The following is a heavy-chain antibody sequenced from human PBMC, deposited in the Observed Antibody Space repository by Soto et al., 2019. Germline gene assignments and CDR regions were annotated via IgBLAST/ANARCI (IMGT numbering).Heavy chain of an antibody. V-gene: IGHV1-69*13. J-gene: IGHJ6*02. D-gene: IGHD1-26*01. Sequence: SVKVSCKASGGTFSSYAISWVRQAPGQGLEWMGGVIPIFGTANYAQKFQGRVTITADESTSTAYMELSSLRSDDTAVYYCARGGQECSNSGCGYIYDGMDVWGQGTTVTVSS. CDR1: GGTFSSYA. CDR2: VIPIFGTA. CDR3: ARGGQECSNSGCGYIYDGMDV.